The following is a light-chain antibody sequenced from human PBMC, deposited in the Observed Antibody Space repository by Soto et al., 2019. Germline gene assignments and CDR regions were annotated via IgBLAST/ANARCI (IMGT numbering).Light chain of an antibody. CDR3: QTWDTGIGV. V-gene: IGLV4-69*01. Sequence: QSVLTQSPSVSASLGASVKLTCTLSSGHSSYGIAWHQQQPQKGPRYLMKLNSDGSHKRGDGVPDRFSGSASGAERYLTISSLQSEDEADYYCQTWDTGIGVFGTGTKLTVL. CDR2: LNSDGSH. J-gene: IGLJ1*01. CDR1: SGHSSYG.